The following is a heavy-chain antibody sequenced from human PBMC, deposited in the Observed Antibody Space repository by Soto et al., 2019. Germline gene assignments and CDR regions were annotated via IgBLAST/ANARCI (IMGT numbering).Heavy chain of an antibody. J-gene: IGHJ4*02. V-gene: IGHV1-3*05. CDR1: GYTFTSYA. CDR2: INAGNGNT. Sequence: QVQLVQSGAEEKKPGASVKVSCKASGYTFTSYAMHWVRQAPGQRLEWMGWINAGNGNTKCSQKFQDRVTITRDTSASTAYMQLSSLRSEYTAFYYCAIGESVVCHYWGQGTLVTVSS. CDR3: AIGESVVCHY. D-gene: IGHD2-15*01.